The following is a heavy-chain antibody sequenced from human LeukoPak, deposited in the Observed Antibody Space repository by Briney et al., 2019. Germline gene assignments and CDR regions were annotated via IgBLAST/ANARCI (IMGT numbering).Heavy chain of an antibody. CDR3: AKDIDLRGYYDSSGFDY. D-gene: IGHD3-22*01. J-gene: IGHJ4*02. V-gene: IGHV3-43*02. CDR2: ICGSGGCT. Sequence: GGSLRLSCAASGLTFSSYAMSWVRQAPGKGLEWVSTICGSGGCTYYADSVKGRFTISRDNSKNSLYLQMNSLRTEDTALYYCAKDIDLRGYYDSSGFDYWGQGTLVTVSS. CDR1: GLTFSSYA.